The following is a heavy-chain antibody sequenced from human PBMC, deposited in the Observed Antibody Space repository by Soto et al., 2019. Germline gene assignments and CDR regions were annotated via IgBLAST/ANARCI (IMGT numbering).Heavy chain of an antibody. D-gene: IGHD6-19*01. CDR2: INADYGNT. CDR3: ARVPGYSSGWRREPFDY. CDR1: GYTFTNYG. V-gene: IGHV1-18*04. Sequence: GASVKVSCKASGYTFTNYGITWVRQAPGQGLEWMGWINADYGNTNYEQKFQGRVTMTTDTSTNTAYMELSSLRSEDTAVYYCARVPGYSSGWRREPFDYWG. J-gene: IGHJ4*01.